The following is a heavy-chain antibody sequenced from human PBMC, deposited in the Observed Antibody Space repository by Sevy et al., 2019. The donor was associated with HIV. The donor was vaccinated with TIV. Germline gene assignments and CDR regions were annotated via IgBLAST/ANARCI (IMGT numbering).Heavy chain of an antibody. V-gene: IGHV3-23*01. D-gene: IGHD6-19*01. J-gene: IGHJ5*02. CDR1: GFTFSSYA. CDR3: AKDLVAVAGTTDWFDP. Sequence: GESLKISCAASGFTFSSYAMSWVRQAPGKGLEWVSAISGSGGSTYYADSVKGRFTISRDNSKNRLYLKMNSLRAEDTAVYYCAKDLVAVAGTTDWFDPWGQGTLVTVSS. CDR2: ISGSGGST.